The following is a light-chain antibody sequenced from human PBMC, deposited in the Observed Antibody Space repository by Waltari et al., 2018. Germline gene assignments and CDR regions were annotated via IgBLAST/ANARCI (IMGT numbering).Light chain of an antibody. CDR2: AAS. Sequence: DILMTQSPSSLSASVGDRFTIPCRASQIISNCLNWYQQKPGKAPNLLIYAASSLETGVPSRFSGSGSGTDFTLTISSLQPDDFGTYYCQQSYNTPPVTFGPGTKVDIK. V-gene: IGKV1-39*01. CDR1: QIISNC. CDR3: QQSYNTPPVT. J-gene: IGKJ1*01.